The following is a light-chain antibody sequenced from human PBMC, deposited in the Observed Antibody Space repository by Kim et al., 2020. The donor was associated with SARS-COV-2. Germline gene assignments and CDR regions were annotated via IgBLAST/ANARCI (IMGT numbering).Light chain of an antibody. CDR1: QSVLYSSNNKNY. Sequence: IVMTQSPDSLAVSLGERATINCKSSQSVLYSSNNKNYLAWYQQKPRQPPKLLIYWASTRESGVPDRFSGSGSGTDFTLTISSLQAEDVAVYYCQQYYSTPLTFGGGTKVDIK. CDR2: WAS. V-gene: IGKV4-1*01. CDR3: QQYYSTPLT. J-gene: IGKJ4*01.